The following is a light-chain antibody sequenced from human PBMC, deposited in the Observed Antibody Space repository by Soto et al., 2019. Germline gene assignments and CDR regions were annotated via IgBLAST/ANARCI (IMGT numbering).Light chain of an antibody. J-gene: IGKJ1*01. V-gene: IGKV1-5*01. CDR2: DAS. Sequence: DIQMTQSPSTLSASVGDRVTITCRASQSISSWLAWYQQKPGKAPKPLIYDASSLESGVPSRFSGSGSGTEFTLTISSLQADDFATYYCQQYDIYYRTFGQGTRVEIK. CDR1: QSISSW. CDR3: QQYDIYYRT.